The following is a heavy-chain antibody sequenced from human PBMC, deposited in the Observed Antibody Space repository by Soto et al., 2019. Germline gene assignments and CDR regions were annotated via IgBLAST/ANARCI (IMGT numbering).Heavy chain of an antibody. CDR2: IIPILGIA. CDR1: EATFTAFP. D-gene: IGHD1-26*01. V-gene: IGHV1-69*10. CDR3: ARDPSYYYYYYGMDV. Sequence: ASVKVSCRPSEATFTAFPITGGHRAPGKGLGGMGGIIPILGIANYAQKFQGRVTITADKSTSTAYMELSSLRSEDTAVYYCARDPSYYYYYYGMDVWGQGTTVTVS. J-gene: IGHJ6*02.